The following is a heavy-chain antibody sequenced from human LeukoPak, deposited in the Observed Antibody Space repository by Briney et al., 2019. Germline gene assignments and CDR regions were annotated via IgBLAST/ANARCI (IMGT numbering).Heavy chain of an antibody. D-gene: IGHD6-13*01. CDR1: GFTFSTYG. Sequence: PGGSLRLSCAASGFTFSTYGMHWVRQAPGKGLEWVAIIWFDGSNKYYADSVKGRFTISRDNSKNTLYLQMNSLRAEDTAVYYCAKNVAAAEYYYYGMDVWGQGTTVTVSS. CDR3: AKNVAAAEYYYYGMDV. CDR2: IWFDGSNK. J-gene: IGHJ6*02. V-gene: IGHV3-33*06.